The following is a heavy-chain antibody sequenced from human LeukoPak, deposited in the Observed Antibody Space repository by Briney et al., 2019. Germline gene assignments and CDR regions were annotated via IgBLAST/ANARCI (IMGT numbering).Heavy chain of an antibody. CDR1: GGSISSYY. D-gene: IGHD3-10*01. J-gene: IGHJ5*02. V-gene: IGHV4-4*09. Sequence: SETLSLTCTVSGGSISSYYWSWIRQPPGKGLEWIGYIYTSGSTNYNPSLKSRDTISVDTSKNQFSLKLSSVTAADTAVYYCARSRQDLDYYGSGSYYWFDPWGQGTLVTVSS. CDR2: IYTSGST. CDR3: ARSRQDLDYYGSGSYYWFDP.